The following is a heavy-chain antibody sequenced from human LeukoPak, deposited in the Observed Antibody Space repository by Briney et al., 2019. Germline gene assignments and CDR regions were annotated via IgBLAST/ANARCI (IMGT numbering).Heavy chain of an antibody. V-gene: IGHV3-30*03. J-gene: IGHJ6*02. D-gene: IGHD3-3*02. Sequence: GGSLRLSCAASGFTFSSYGMHWVRQAPGKGLEWVAVISYDGSNKYYADSVKGRFTISRDNSKNTLYLQMNSLRAEDTAVYYXXXXLHFWENDGMDVWGQGTTVTVSS. CDR2: ISYDGSNK. CDR3: XXXLHFWENDGMDV. CDR1: GFTFSSYG.